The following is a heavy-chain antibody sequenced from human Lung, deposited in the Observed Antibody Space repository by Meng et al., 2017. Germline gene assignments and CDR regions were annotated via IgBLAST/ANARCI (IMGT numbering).Heavy chain of an antibody. J-gene: IGHJ5*02. CDR1: GGSISSRNW. CDR2: IYHSGRT. V-gene: IGHV4-4*02. Sequence: HVQFQESGPGLVKPSGTLSLICAVFGGSISSRNWWSWVRQSPGKGLEWIGEIYHSGRTNYNPSLESRVTISLDKSQNHFSLKVKSVTAADTAVYYCVRGGQDQAYYDFWSGPFDPWGQGTLVTVSS. D-gene: IGHD3-3*01. CDR3: VRGGQDQAYYDFWSGPFDP.